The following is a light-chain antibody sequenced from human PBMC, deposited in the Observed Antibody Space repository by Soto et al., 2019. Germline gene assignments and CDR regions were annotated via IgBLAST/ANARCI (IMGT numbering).Light chain of an antibody. V-gene: IGLV2-14*01. CDR2: EVS. Sequence: QSALTQPASVSGSPGQSITISCTGTSSDIGDYTHVSWYQQHPGKAPKLIIYEVSDRPSGVSNRFSGSKSGNTASLTISGLQTEDEADYYCCSYTSISTSAVFGGETQLTVL. CDR3: CSYTSISTSAV. J-gene: IGLJ2*01. CDR1: SSDIGDYTH.